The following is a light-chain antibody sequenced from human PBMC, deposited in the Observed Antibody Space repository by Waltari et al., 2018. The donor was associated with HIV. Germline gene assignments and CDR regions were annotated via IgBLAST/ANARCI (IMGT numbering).Light chain of an antibody. CDR3: QAADSSGTYWV. CDR1: ALPKQY. J-gene: IGLJ3*02. CDR2: KDS. V-gene: IGLV3-25*03. Sequence: SYELTQPPSVSVSPGQTARSTCSGDALPKQYAYWYQQKPGHAPVLVIYKDSERPSGIPERFSGSSSGTTVTLTISGVQAEDEADYYCQAADSSGTYWVFGGGTKLTVL.